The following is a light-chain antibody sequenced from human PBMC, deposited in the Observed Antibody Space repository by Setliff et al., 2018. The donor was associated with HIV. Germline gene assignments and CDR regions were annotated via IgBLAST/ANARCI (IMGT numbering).Light chain of an antibody. Sequence: QSVLTQPASVSGSPGQSITICCTGTSSDVGGYNYVSWYQQHPGKAPKLMIYEVSNRPSGVSNRFSGSKSGNTASLTISXXQAEDEADYYCISYTSSSTLYVFGTGTKVTVL. CDR2: EVS. J-gene: IGLJ1*01. CDR3: ISYTSSSTLYV. CDR1: SSDVGGYNY. V-gene: IGLV2-14*01.